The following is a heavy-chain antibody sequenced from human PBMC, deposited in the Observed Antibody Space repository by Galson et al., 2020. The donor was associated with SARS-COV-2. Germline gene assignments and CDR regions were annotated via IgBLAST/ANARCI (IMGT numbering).Heavy chain of an antibody. CDR1: GFTFSTYA. J-gene: IGHJ4*02. CDR3: APTIIVPGTLDY. Sequence: GESLKISCAASGFTFSTYALHWVRQAPGKGLEWVAVIWSDENHKYYVDSVKGRFTISRDNSKNTVYLQMNALRVEDTATYYCAPTIIVPGTLDYWGQGTWSPSPQ. V-gene: IGHV3-33*01. D-gene: IGHD3-22*01. CDR2: IWSDENHK.